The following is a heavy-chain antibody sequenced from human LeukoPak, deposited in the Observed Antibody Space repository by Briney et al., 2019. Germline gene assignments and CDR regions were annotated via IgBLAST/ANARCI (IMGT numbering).Heavy chain of an antibody. CDR1: GFTLSSYA. Sequence: GGSLRLSCAASGFTLSSYAMSWVRQAPGKGLEWVSGISGSGGRDSTYYADSVKGRFTISRDKSKNTVYLEMNSLRAEDTAVYYCAKGYSEYTSSWFDYWGQGTLVTVSS. CDR3: AKGYSEYTSSWFDY. V-gene: IGHV3-23*01. CDR2: ISGSGGRDST. J-gene: IGHJ4*02. D-gene: IGHD6-13*01.